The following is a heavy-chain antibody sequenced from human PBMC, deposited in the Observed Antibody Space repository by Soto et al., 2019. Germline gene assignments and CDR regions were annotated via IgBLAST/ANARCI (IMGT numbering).Heavy chain of an antibody. J-gene: IGHJ4*02. Sequence: SVKVSCKASGGTFSSYTISWVRQDPGQGLEWMGRIIPILGIANYAQKFQGRVTITADKSTSTAYMELSSLRSEDTAVYYCAREEYYYGSGAFFDYWGQGTLVTVSS. V-gene: IGHV1-69*04. D-gene: IGHD3-10*01. CDR1: GGTFSSYT. CDR3: AREEYYYGSGAFFDY. CDR2: IIPILGIA.